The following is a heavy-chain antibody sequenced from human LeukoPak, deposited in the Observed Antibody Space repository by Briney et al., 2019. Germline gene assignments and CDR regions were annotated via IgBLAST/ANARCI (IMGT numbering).Heavy chain of an antibody. J-gene: IGHJ4*02. CDR2: IYPGDSDT. Sequence: GESLKISCQGSGYTFTNYWIGWVRQMPGKGLDWMGIIYPGDSDTRYSPSFQGQVTLSADKSISAAYLQWSSLRASDTAMYYCVRRSDDYGGVGYWGQGTLVTVSS. CDR3: VRRSDDYGGVGY. V-gene: IGHV5-51*01. CDR1: GYTFTNYW. D-gene: IGHD4-17*01.